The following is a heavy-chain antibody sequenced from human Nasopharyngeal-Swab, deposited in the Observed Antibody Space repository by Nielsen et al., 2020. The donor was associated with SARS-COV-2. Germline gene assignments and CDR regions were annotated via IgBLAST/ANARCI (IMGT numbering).Heavy chain of an antibody. Sequence: GESLKSSCAASGFTFRSYWMHWVRQVPGEGLVWVSRIDTDGSVTNYADSVQGRFTISRDNAKNSLYLQMNSLRAEDTAIYYCGRDLGGYGGSWGQGALVIVSS. V-gene: IGHV3-74*01. D-gene: IGHD5-12*01. CDR2: IDTDGSVT. CDR3: GRDLGGYGGS. J-gene: IGHJ1*01. CDR1: GFTFRSYW.